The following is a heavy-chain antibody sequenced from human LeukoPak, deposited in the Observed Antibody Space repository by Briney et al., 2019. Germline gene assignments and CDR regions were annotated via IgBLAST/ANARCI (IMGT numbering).Heavy chain of an antibody. Sequence: PGGSLRLSCAASGFTFSSYAMPWVRQAPGKGLEWVAFISYDESNYADSVKGRFTISRDNSKNTLYLQMNSLRAEDTAVYYCARGSAYGSGRAAYPMDVWGKGTTVTVSS. CDR1: GFTFSSYA. V-gene: IGHV3-30*04. J-gene: IGHJ6*04. D-gene: IGHD3-10*01. CDR2: ISYDESN. CDR3: ARGSAYGSGRAAYPMDV.